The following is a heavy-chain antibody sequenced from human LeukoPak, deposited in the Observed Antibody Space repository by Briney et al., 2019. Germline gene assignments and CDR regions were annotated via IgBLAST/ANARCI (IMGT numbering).Heavy chain of an antibody. D-gene: IGHD1-26*01. Sequence: SETLSLTCTVAGGSISSGSYYWSWIRQPAGKGLEWIGRFYTSGSTNYNPSLKSRVTISVDTSKNQFSLKLSSVTAADTAVYYCARAGEWELLGDVFDIWGQGTMVTVSS. CDR1: GGSISSGSYY. V-gene: IGHV4-61*02. CDR3: ARAGEWELLGDVFDI. J-gene: IGHJ3*02. CDR2: FYTSGST.